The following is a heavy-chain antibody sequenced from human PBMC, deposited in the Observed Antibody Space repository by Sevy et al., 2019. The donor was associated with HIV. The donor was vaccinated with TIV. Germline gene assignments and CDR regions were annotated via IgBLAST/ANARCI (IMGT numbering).Heavy chain of an antibody. J-gene: IGHJ4*02. CDR2: ISYDGSNK. CDR1: GFTFSSYG. V-gene: IGHV3-30*18. Sequence: GGSLRLSCAASGFTFSSYGMHWVRQAPGKGLEWVAVISYDGSNKYYADSVKGRFTISRDNSKNTLYLQMNSLRAEETAVYYCAKDYSYYYDSSGYLDYWGQGTLVTVSS. CDR3: AKDYSYYYDSSGYLDY. D-gene: IGHD3-22*01.